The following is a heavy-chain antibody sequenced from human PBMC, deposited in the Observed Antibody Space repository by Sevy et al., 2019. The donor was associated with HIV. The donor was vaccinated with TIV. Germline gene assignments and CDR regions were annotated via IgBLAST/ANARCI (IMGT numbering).Heavy chain of an antibody. J-gene: IGHJ4*02. CDR2: ISTGTDHI. Sequence: GGSLRLSCTASGYTFPAFSFNWVRQAPGEGLEWLSYISTGTDHIYYADSAKGRFTISRDDAKNSVYLEMKSLRDQDTALYYCVRRGVDAYNVYFDLWGQGTLVTVSS. CDR1: GYTFPAFS. CDR3: VRRGVDAYNVYFDL. D-gene: IGHD3-10*01. V-gene: IGHV3-21*05.